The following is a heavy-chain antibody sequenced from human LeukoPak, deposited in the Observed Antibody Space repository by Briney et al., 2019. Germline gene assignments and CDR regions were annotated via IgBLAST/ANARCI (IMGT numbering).Heavy chain of an antibody. CDR2: TSTYNGDT. CDR3: ARDRGYCTNDVCYREYFDY. J-gene: IGHJ4*02. V-gene: IGHV1-18*01. Sequence: ASVKVSCKASGYTFTSYGISWVRQAPGQGLEWMGWTSTYNGDTNYAQKLQGRVTMTTDTSTSTAYMELRSVRSDDTAVYYCARDRGYCTNDVCYREYFDYWGQGTLVTVSP. CDR1: GYTFTSYG. D-gene: IGHD2-8*01.